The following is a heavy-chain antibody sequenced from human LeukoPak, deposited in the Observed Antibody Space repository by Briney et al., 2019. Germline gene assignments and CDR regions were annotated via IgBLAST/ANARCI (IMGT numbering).Heavy chain of an antibody. V-gene: IGHV1-2*02. CDR1: GYPFTGYY. CDR2: INPNSGNT. CDR3: ARARETTVTTFRAFDI. D-gene: IGHD4-11*01. Sequence: ASVKVSCKASGYPFTGYYMNWVRQAPGQGLEWMGWINPNSGNTNYAQKLQGRVTMTTDTSTSTAYMELSRQRSDDPAVYYCARARETTVTTFRAFDIWGQGTMVTVS. J-gene: IGHJ3*02.